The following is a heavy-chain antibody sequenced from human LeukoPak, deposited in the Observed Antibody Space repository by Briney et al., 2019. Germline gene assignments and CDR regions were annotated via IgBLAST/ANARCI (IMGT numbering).Heavy chain of an antibody. Sequence: SETLSLTCTVSGGSISTYYWNWIRQPPGKGLEWIGYIYYSGSTNYNPSLKSRVTISVDTSKNQFSLKLSSVTAADTAVYYCARDYDSSGLFDYWGQGTLVTVSS. CDR2: IYYSGST. CDR3: ARDYDSSGLFDY. CDR1: GGSISTYY. V-gene: IGHV4-59*01. J-gene: IGHJ4*02. D-gene: IGHD3-22*01.